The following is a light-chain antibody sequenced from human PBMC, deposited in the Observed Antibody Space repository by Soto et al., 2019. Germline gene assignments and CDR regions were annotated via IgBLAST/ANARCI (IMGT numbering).Light chain of an antibody. CDR2: GTS. CDR3: QQYGSSSWT. J-gene: IGKJ1*01. Sequence: ESVLTQAAGTLSLSPGERATLSCRASQSVSSSYLAWYQQTPGQAPRLLIYGTSSRATAIPDRFSGSGSGTDFTLTISRLEPEDFAVYYCQQYGSSSWTFGQGTKVDIK. CDR1: QSVSSSY. V-gene: IGKV3-20*01.